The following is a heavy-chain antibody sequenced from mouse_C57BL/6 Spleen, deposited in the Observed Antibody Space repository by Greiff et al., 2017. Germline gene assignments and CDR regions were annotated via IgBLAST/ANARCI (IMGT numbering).Heavy chain of an antibody. D-gene: IGHD1-1*01. CDR2: ISSGSSTI. CDR3: ARDGSSPYYAMDY. Sequence: EVKLVESGGGLVKPGGSLQLSCAASGFTFSDYGMHWVRQAPEKGLEWVAYISSGSSTIYYADTVKGRFTISRDNAKNTLFLQMTSLRSEDTAMYYCARDGSSPYYAMDYWGQGTSVTVSS. V-gene: IGHV5-17*01. J-gene: IGHJ4*01. CDR1: GFTFSDYG.